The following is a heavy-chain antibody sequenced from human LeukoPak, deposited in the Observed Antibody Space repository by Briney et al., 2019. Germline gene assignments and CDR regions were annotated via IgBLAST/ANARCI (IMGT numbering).Heavy chain of an antibody. CDR3: ARDGARDCTNGVCYTWDY. Sequence: GGSLRLSCAASEFTFSDHYMSWIRQAPGKGLEWVSYISSSGSTIYYADSVKGRFTISRDNAKNSLYLQMNSLRAEDTAVYYCARDGARDCTNGVCYTWDYWGQGTLVTVSS. V-gene: IGHV3-11*01. J-gene: IGHJ4*02. CDR2: ISSSGSTI. D-gene: IGHD2-8*01. CDR1: EFTFSDHY.